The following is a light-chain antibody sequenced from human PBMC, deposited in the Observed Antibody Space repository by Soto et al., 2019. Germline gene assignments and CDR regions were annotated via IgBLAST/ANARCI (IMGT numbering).Light chain of an antibody. CDR1: QGISNF. J-gene: IGKJ5*01. CDR2: AAS. CDR3: QKCSSVIT. V-gene: IGKV1-27*01. Sequence: DIQMTQSPSSLSASVGDRVTITCRASQGISNFLAWYQQKPGKVPKLLISAASTLQSGVPSRFSGSGSGTDFTLTITSLQPEDVATYYCQKCSSVITFGQGTRLEIK.